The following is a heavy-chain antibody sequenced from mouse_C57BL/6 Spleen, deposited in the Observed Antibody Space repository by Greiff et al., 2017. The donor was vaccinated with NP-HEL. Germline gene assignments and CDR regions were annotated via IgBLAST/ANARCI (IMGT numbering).Heavy chain of an antibody. CDR3: ARHNKFAY. CDR1: GFTFSSYG. Sequence: EVKLVESGGDLVKPGGSLKLSCAASGFTFSSYGMSWVRQTPDKRLEWVATISSGGSYTYYPDSVKGRFTISRDNAKNTLYLQMGSLKSEDTAMYYCARHNKFAYWSQGTLVTVAA. J-gene: IGHJ3*01. V-gene: IGHV5-6*01. CDR2: ISSGGSYT.